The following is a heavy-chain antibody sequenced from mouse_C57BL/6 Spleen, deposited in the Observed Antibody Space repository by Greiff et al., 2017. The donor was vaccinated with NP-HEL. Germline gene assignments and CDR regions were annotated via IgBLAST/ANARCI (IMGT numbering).Heavy chain of an antibody. CDR1: GYSFTSYY. J-gene: IGHJ4*01. V-gene: IGHV1-66*01. D-gene: IGHD1-1*01. CDR3: ARVTTVVAKSAMDC. Sequence: QVQLQQSGPELVKPGASVKISCKASGYSFTSYYIHWVKQRPGQGLEWIGWIYPGSGNTKYNEKFKGKATLTADTSSSTAYMQLSSLTSEDSAVYYCARVTTVVAKSAMDCWGKGTSVTVSS. CDR2: IYPGSGNT.